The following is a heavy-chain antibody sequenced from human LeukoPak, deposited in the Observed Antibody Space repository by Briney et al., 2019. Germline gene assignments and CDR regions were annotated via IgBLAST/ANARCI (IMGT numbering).Heavy chain of an antibody. Sequence: GGSLRLSCAASGFTFSSYAISWVRQAPGKGLEWVSAISGSGGSTYYADSVKGRFTISRDNSKNTLYLQMNSLRAEDTAVYYCARAKKQWLLDYWGQRTLVTVSS. CDR3: ARAKKQWLLDY. D-gene: IGHD6-19*01. J-gene: IGHJ4*02. V-gene: IGHV3-23*01. CDR2: ISGSGGST. CDR1: GFTFSSYA.